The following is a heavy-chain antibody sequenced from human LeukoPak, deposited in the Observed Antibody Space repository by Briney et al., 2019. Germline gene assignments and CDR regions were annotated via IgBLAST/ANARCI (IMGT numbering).Heavy chain of an antibody. CDR3: ARQFSSWYVAAWFDP. J-gene: IGHJ5*02. Sequence: SETLSLTCAVSGGSISSSNWWSWVRQPPGKGLEWIGEIYHSGSTNYNPSLKSRVTISLDKSKNQFSLKLSSVTAADTAVYYCARQFSSWYVAAWFDPWGQGTLVTVSS. CDR2: IYHSGST. V-gene: IGHV4-4*02. CDR1: GGSISSSNW. D-gene: IGHD6-13*01.